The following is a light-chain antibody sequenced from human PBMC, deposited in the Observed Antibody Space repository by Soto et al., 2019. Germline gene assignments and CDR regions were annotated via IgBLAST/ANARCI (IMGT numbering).Light chain of an antibody. V-gene: IGLV2-14*01. CDR2: EVN. J-gene: IGLJ3*02. Sequence: QSVLTQPASVSGSPGQSITISCTGSSSDIGGYNYVSWYQQYPGKAPKLIIYEVNNRPSGISNRFSASKSGNTASLTISGLQAEDETDYYCSSYTNSDTWVFGGGTKLTVL. CDR3: SSYTNSDTWV. CDR1: SSDIGGYNY.